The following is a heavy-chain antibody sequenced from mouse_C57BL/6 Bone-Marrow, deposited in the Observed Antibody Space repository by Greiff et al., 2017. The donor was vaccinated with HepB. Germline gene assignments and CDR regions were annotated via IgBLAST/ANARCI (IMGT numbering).Heavy chain of an antibody. CDR3: VSALLTTDYYAMDY. D-gene: IGHD1-1*01. CDR1: GFTFNTYA. V-gene: IGHV10-3*01. J-gene: IGHJ4*01. Sequence: GGGLVQPKGSLKLSCAASGFTFNTYAMHWVRQAPGKGLEWVARIRSKSSNYATYYADSVKDRFTISRDDSQSMLYLQMNNLKTEDTAMYYCVSALLTTDYYAMDYWGQGTSVTVSS. CDR2: IRSKSSNYAT.